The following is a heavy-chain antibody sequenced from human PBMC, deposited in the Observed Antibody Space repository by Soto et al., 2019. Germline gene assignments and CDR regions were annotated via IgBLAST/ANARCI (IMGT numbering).Heavy chain of an antibody. Sequence: SETLSLTCTVSGGSISSYYWSWIRQPPGKGLEWIGYIYYSGSTNYNPSLKSRDTISVDTSKNQFSLKLSSVTAADTAVYYCARQYNWQGGWFDPWGQGTLVTVSS. V-gene: IGHV4-59*08. D-gene: IGHD1-20*01. J-gene: IGHJ5*02. CDR1: GGSISSYY. CDR3: ARQYNWQGGWFDP. CDR2: IYYSGST.